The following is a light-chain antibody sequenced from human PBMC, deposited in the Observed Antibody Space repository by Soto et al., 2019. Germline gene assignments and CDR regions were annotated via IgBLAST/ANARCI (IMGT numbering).Light chain of an antibody. Sequence: DIQMTQSPSTLSASVGDRVTITCRASQSISNWLAWYQQKPGKAPKLLIYKASSLESGVPSRFSGSGSGTDFTLTISSLQPGDFATYYCQQYNSYWTFGQGTKVEIK. CDR1: QSISNW. CDR3: QQYNSYWT. CDR2: KAS. J-gene: IGKJ1*01. V-gene: IGKV1-5*03.